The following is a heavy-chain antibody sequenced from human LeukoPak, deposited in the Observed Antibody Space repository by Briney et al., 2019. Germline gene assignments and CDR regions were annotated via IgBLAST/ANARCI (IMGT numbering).Heavy chain of an antibody. D-gene: IGHD5-18*01. Sequence: GASVKVSCKASGYTFTGYYMHWVRQAPGQGLEWMGRINPNSGGTNYAQKFQGRVTMTRDTSISTAYMELSRLRSDDTAVYYCARDGDLGVDTALMDYWGRGTLVTVSS. V-gene: IGHV1-2*06. CDR3: ARDGDLGVDTALMDY. CDR2: INPNSGGT. J-gene: IGHJ4*02. CDR1: GYTFTGYY.